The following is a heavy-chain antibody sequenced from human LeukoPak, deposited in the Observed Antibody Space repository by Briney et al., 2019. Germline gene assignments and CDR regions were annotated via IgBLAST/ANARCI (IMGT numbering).Heavy chain of an antibody. CDR1: GGTFSSYA. J-gene: IGHJ4*02. CDR3: AEGVGSSGYLY. D-gene: IGHD3-22*01. V-gene: IGHV1-69*04. Sequence: ASVKVSCKASGGTFSSYAISWVRQAPGQGLEWMGRIIPILGIANYAQKFQGGVTITADKSTSTAYMELSSLRSEDTAVYYCAEGVGSSGYLYWGQGTLVTVSS. CDR2: IIPILGIA.